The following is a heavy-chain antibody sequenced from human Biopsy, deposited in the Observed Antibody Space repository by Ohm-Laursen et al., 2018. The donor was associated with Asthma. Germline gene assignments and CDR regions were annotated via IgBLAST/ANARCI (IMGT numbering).Heavy chain of an antibody. D-gene: IGHD3-3*01. J-gene: IGHJ6*02. V-gene: IGHV4-34*01. Sequence: GTLSLTCSMYGLSSSAYYWTWIRQTPGKGLEWIGESDHRGNTNTNATLKSRVTISKAKSANDFSLKMKSVTAADTAIYYCARGPEWSGLDIWGQGTTVTVSS. CDR3: ARGPEWSGLDI. CDR2: SDHRGNT. CDR1: GLSSSAYY.